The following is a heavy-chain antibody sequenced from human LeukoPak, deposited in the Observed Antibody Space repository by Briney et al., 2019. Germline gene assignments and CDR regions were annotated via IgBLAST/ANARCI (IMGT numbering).Heavy chain of an antibody. J-gene: IGHJ3*02. D-gene: IGHD3-22*01. V-gene: IGHV3-23*01. Sequence: PGGSLRLSCAASGFTLSNYAMSWVRQAPGKGLEWVSTISASGGSTYYADSVKGRFTISRDISRNTLYLQMNSLRAEDTAVYYCARGDYESSNYIAFDIWGQGTMVTVSS. CDR3: ARGDYESSNYIAFDI. CDR2: ISASGGST. CDR1: GFTLSNYA.